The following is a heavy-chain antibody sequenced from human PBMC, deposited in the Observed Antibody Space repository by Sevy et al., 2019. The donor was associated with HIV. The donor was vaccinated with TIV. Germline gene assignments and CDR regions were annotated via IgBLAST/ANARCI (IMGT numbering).Heavy chain of an antibody. CDR2: ISYDGSNK. Sequence: GGSVRLSCAASGFTFSSYAMHWVRQAPGKGLEWVAVISYDGSNKYYADSVKGRFTISRDNSKNTLYLQMNSLRTEDTAVYYCARDRGSGKNVFFDYWGQGTLVTVSS. D-gene: IGHD3-10*01. V-gene: IGHV3-30-3*01. CDR3: ARDRGSGKNVFFDY. CDR1: GFTFSSYA. J-gene: IGHJ4*02.